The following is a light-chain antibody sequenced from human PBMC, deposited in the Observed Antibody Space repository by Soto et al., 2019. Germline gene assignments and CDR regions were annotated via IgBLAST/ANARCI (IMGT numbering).Light chain of an antibody. CDR3: CSYAGNSLWV. CDR1: SSDVGGYNY. Sequence: QSVLTQPRSVSGSPGQSVTISCTGTSSDVGGYNYVSWYQQHPGKAPKLVIYDVSKWPSGVPDRFSGSKSGNTASLTISGLQADDEADYYCCSYAGNSLWVFGGGTKLTVL. J-gene: IGLJ3*02. CDR2: DVS. V-gene: IGLV2-11*01.